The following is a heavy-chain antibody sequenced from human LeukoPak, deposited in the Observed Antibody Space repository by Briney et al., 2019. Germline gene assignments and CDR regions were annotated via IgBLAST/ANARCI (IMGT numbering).Heavy chain of an antibody. CDR1: DGSINTYY. Sequence: SETLSLTCTVSDGSINTYYWSWIRQPPGKGLEWIGYIYKNGDTNQNPSLKGRVTISRDTSKNQFSLKLNSMIAADTAVYYCVRGSGRDGGYWGQGALVTVSS. CDR3: VRGSGRDGGY. V-gene: IGHV4-59*01. J-gene: IGHJ4*02. CDR2: IYKNGDT. D-gene: IGHD5-24*01.